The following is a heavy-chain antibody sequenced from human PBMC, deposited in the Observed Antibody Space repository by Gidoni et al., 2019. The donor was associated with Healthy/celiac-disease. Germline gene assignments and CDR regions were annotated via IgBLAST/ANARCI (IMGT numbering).Heavy chain of an antibody. CDR2: ISSSSSTI. D-gene: IGHD6-19*01. V-gene: IGHV3-48*01. J-gene: IGHJ4*02. CDR3: ARVVWQWLSP. CDR1: GFHFSSYS. Sequence: EVQLVESGGGLVQPGGSLRLSCAASGFHFSSYSMNWVRQAPGKGLEWVSYISSSSSTIYYADSVKGRCTISRDNAKNSLYLQMNSLRAEDTAVYYCARVVWQWLSPWGQGTLVTVSS.